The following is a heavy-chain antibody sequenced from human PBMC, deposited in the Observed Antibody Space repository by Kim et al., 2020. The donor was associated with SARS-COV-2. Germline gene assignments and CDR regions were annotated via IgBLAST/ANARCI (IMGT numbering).Heavy chain of an antibody. CDR1: RFTFTSYG. Sequence: LSLTCAASRFTFTSYGMHWVRQAPGKGLEWVAIIWYDGSNEYYADSVKGRFTISRDNSKNTVYLQMNSLRAEDTAVYYCAKVGSAYCGGSCPIDYWGQGTLVTVSS. J-gene: IGHJ4*02. V-gene: IGHV3-33*06. D-gene: IGHD2-21*01. CDR2: IWYDGSNE. CDR3: AKVGSAYCGGSCPIDY.